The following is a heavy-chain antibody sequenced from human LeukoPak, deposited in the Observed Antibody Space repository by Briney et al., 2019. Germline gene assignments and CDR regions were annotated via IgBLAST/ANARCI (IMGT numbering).Heavy chain of an antibody. CDR2: INWHGGST. CDR1: GFTFEDYG. Sequence: RPGGSLRLSCAASGFTFEDYGMSWVRQSAGKGLEWVSSINWHGGSTHYAESVKGRFTISRDNAKNSLFLQMNSLRAEDTALYYCARANYSPYYFDYWGQGTLVTVSP. CDR3: ARANYSPYYFDY. D-gene: IGHD4-11*01. J-gene: IGHJ4*02. V-gene: IGHV3-20*04.